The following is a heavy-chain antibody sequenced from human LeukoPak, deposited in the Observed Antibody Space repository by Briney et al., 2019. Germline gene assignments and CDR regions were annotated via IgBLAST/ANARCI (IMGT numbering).Heavy chain of an antibody. CDR1: GGSISSSTYY. CDR2: IYFSGST. Sequence: PSETLSLTCTVSGGSISSSTYYWGWIRQPPGKGLEWIGSIYFSGSTYYNPSLKSRVTISVDTSKNQFSLKLSSVTAADTAVYYCARLRGPLDWNEDDYWGQGTLVTVSS. D-gene: IGHD1-1*01. V-gene: IGHV4-39*01. J-gene: IGHJ4*02. CDR3: ARLRGPLDWNEDDY.